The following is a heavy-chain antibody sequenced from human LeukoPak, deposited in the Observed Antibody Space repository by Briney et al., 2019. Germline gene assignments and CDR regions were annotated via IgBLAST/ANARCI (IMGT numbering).Heavy chain of an antibody. J-gene: IGHJ3*02. CDR3: ARLFRWELQFRAFDI. V-gene: IGHV1-2*02. CDR2: INPNIGDT. Sequence: ASVKVSCKTSGYTFTCYYIHWVRQAPGQGLEWMGWINPNIGDTNYAQNFQGRVTLTEDTSISTAYMELSRLTSDDTAVYYCARLFRWELQFRAFDIWGQGTMVTVSS. CDR1: GYTFTCYY. D-gene: IGHD1-26*01.